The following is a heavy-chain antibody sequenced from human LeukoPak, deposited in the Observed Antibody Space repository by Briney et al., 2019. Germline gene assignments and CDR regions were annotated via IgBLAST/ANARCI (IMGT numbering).Heavy chain of an antibody. Sequence: GGSLRLSCAASGFTFSSYAMSGVRQAPGKGLEWVSAISGSGGSTYYADSVKGRFTISRDNSKNTLYLQMNSLRAEDTAVYYCAKDGILTGYYLSYFDYWGQGTLVTVSS. J-gene: IGHJ4*02. CDR1: GFTFSSYA. CDR2: ISGSGGST. D-gene: IGHD3-9*01. V-gene: IGHV3-23*01. CDR3: AKDGILTGYYLSYFDY.